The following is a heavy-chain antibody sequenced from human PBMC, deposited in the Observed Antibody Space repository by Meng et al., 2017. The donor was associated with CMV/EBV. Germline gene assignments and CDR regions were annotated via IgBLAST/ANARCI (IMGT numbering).Heavy chain of an antibody. CDR2: ISSNGRTM. CDR3: ARLAGCSSTTCQERDAFDI. J-gene: IGHJ3*02. D-gene: IGHD2/OR15-2a*01. V-gene: IGHV3-48*03. Sequence: GGSLRLSCAVSGFTFSHYEMTWVRQAPGKGLEWICFISSNGRTMYYADSVRGRLAISRDNAKNSLFLQMNDLTAEDTAVYYCARLAGCSSTTCQERDAFDIWGQGTMVTVSS. CDR1: GFTFSHYE.